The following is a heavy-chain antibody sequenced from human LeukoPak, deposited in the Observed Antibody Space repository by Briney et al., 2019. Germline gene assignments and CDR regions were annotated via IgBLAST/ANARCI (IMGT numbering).Heavy chain of an antibody. J-gene: IGHJ4*02. Sequence: PGGSLRLSCAASGFTFSSNWMHWVRHAPGKGLVWVSRINSDGSSRSYAESVKGRFTISRDNAKNTLYLQMESLRAEDTAMYFCTRLQGGYNSFDQWGQGTLVTVSS. D-gene: IGHD5-24*01. CDR3: TRLQGGYNSFDQ. V-gene: IGHV3-74*01. CDR1: GFTFSSNW. CDR2: INSDGSSR.